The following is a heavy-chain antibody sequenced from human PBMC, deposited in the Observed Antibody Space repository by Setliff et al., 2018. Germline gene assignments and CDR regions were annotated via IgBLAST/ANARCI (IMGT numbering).Heavy chain of an antibody. V-gene: IGHV4-4*07. Sequence: SETLSLTCTVSGGSISNYYWCWSRQPAGKGLEWIGRIYTSGSTNYNPSLKSRVTMSVDTSKNQFSLKLSSVTAADTAVYYCARKGISALSGAFDMWGQGTMVTVSS. CDR1: GGSISNYY. CDR3: ARKGISALSGAFDM. CDR2: IYTSGST. D-gene: IGHD1-26*01. J-gene: IGHJ3*02.